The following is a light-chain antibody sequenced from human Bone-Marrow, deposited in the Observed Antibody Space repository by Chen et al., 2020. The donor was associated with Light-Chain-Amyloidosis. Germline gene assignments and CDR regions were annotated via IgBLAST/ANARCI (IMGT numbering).Light chain of an antibody. V-gene: IGLV2-11*01. Sequence: QSALTQPRSVSGSPGQSVTISCTGTSRDVGGYDSVSWYQQYPGKAPKLMIYDVSKRPSGVPDRFSASESGNTASLTISGLQAEDEADYYCCSYAGIYWVFGGGTKLTVL. CDR2: DVS. J-gene: IGLJ3*02. CDR3: CSYAGIYWV. CDR1: SRDVGGYDS.